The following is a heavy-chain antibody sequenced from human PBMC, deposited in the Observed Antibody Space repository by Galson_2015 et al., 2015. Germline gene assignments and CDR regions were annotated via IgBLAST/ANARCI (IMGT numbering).Heavy chain of an antibody. Sequence: SLRLSCAASGFTFSSYGMHWVRQAPGKGLEWVAVIWYDGSNKYYADSVKGRFTISRDNSKNTLYLQMNSLRAEDTAVYYCARDGGIAAAADGGYFDYWGQGTLVTVSS. J-gene: IGHJ4*02. CDR1: GFTFSSYG. V-gene: IGHV3-33*01. CDR2: IWYDGSNK. D-gene: IGHD6-13*01. CDR3: ARDGGIAAAADGGYFDY.